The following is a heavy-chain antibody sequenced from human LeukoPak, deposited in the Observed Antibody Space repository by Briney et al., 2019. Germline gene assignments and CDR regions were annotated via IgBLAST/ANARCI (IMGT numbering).Heavy chain of an antibody. CDR3: ARDHYDFWSGYYPSNYYFDY. CDR1: GYTFTGYY. CDR2: INPNSGGT. J-gene: IGHJ4*02. D-gene: IGHD3-3*01. Sequence: ASVKVSCKASGYTFTGYYMHWVRQAPGQGLEWMGWINPNSGGTNYAQKFQGRVTVTRDTSISTAYMELSRLRSDDTAVYYCARDHYDFWSGYYPSNYYFDYWGQGTLVTVSS. V-gene: IGHV1-2*02.